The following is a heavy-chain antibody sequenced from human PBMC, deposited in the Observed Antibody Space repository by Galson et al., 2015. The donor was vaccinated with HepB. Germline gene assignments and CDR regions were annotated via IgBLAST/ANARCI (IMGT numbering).Heavy chain of an antibody. V-gene: IGHV3-23*01. J-gene: IGHJ1*01. CDR3: AKGFDQLLSTGPWYYYGSGSWNFQH. D-gene: IGHD3-10*01. CDR2: ISGSGGST. CDR1: GFTFSSYA. Sequence: SLRLSCAASGFTFSSYAMSWVRQAPGKGLEWVSAISGSGGSTYYADSVKGRFTISRDSSKNTLYLQMNSLRAEDTAVYYCAKGFDQLLSTGPWYYYGSGSWNFQHWGQGTLVTVSS.